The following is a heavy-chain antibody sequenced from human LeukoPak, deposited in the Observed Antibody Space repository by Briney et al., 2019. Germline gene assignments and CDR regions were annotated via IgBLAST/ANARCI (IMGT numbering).Heavy chain of an antibody. V-gene: IGHV4-38-2*02. J-gene: IGHJ4*02. D-gene: IGHD2-15*01. CDR3: ARVVASTSIDS. CDR1: GYSINSGYF. Sequence: PSETLSLTCTVSGYSINSGYFWGRVRQPPGKGPEWIGSIFHTGDVYYNPSLRSRVTLSIDTSRNQVSLKVTSVTAADTALYYCARVVASTSIDSWGQGILVTVSS. CDR2: IFHTGDV.